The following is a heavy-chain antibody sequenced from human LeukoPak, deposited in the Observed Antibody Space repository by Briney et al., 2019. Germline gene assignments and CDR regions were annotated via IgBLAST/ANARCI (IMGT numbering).Heavy chain of an antibody. CDR1: GYTFTGYY. J-gene: IGHJ4*02. V-gene: IGHV1-2*02. CDR3: ARGFPREKYYDFWSPDPFFDY. D-gene: IGHD3-3*01. Sequence: ASVKVSCKASGYTFTGYYMHWVRQAPGQGLEWMGWINPNSGGTNYAQKFQGRVTMTRDTSISTAYMELSRLRSEDTAVYYCARGFPREKYYDFWSPDPFFDYWGQGTLVTVSS. CDR2: INPNSGGT.